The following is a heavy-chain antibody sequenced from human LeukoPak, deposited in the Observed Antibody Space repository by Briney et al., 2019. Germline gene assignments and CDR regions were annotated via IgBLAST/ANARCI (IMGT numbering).Heavy chain of an antibody. CDR1: GFTFSDYN. CDR2: ISRSGSTK. J-gene: IGHJ6*03. D-gene: IGHD3-10*01. Sequence: NPGGSLRLSCAASGFTFSDYNMRWIRQAPGKGLEWVSSISRSGSTKYYADSVKGRFTISRDKSKNTLYLQMNSLRAEDTAVYYCAKEEWGFGEFPLFMDVWGKGTTVTISS. CDR3: AKEEWGFGEFPLFMDV. V-gene: IGHV3-11*01.